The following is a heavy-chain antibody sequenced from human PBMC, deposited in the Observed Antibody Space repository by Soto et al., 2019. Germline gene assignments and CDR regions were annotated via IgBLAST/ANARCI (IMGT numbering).Heavy chain of an antibody. CDR1: GGSITTSDYW. D-gene: IGHD3-16*01. V-gene: IGHV4-39*01. Sequence: SETLSLTCSVSGGSITTSDYWWGWIRQPPGKGLEWIGSIFYSGSTHYSSSLKSRVIISVDTSKNQFSLNLNSVTAADTSAYFCARQVGLGAWASDIWGPGTMVTVSS. CDR3: ARQVGLGAWASDI. J-gene: IGHJ3*02. CDR2: IFYSGST.